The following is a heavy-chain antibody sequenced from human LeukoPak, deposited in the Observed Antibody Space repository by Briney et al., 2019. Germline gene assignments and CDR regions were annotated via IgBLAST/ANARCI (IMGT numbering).Heavy chain of an antibody. CDR3: ARGPHSAMCLDY. D-gene: IGHD2-2*01. Sequence: GASVKVSCKASGYTFTSYGISWVRQAPGQGLEWMGWINPNSGGTNYAQKFQGRVTMTRDTSISTAYMELSRLRSDDTAVYYCARGPHSAMCLDYWGQGTLVTVSS. J-gene: IGHJ4*02. CDR1: GYTFTSYG. CDR2: INPNSGGT. V-gene: IGHV1-2*02.